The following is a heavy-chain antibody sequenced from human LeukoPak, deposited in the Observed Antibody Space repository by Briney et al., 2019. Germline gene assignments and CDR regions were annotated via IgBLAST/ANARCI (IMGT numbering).Heavy chain of an antibody. CDR1: VGTFSSYA. V-gene: IGHV1-69*01. CDR3: ARGAGYSGYDRSGEFDY. D-gene: IGHD5-12*01. Sequence: SVKVSCKASVGTFSSYAISWVRQAPGHGLEWMGGIIPIFGTANYAQKFQGRVTITADESTSTAYMELSSLRSEDTAVYYCARGAGYSGYDRSGEFDYWGQGTLVTVSS. CDR2: IIPIFGTA. J-gene: IGHJ4*02.